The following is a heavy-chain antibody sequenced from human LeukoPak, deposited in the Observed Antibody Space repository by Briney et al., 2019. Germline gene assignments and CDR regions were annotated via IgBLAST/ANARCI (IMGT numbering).Heavy chain of an antibody. CDR1: GVSISSYY. CDR3: ARLYTAKLDY. J-gene: IGHJ4*02. CDR2: IYYSGST. Sequence: PSETLSLTCTVSGVSISSYYWSWIRQPPGKGLEWIGYIYYSGSTNYYPSLKSRVTISVDTSKNQFSLKLTSVTAADTAVYYCARLYTAKLDYWGQGTLVTVSS. D-gene: IGHD2-21*02. V-gene: IGHV4-59*01.